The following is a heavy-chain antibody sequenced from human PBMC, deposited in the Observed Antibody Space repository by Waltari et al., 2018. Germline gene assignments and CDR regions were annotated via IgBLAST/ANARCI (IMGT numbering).Heavy chain of an antibody. CDR1: GYTFTSYA. CDR3: ARDGSTYYYYYYGMDV. Sequence: ELKKPGASVKVSCKASGYTFTSYAMNWVRQAPGQGLEWMGWINTNTGNPTYAQGFTGRFVFSLDTSVSTAYLQISSLKAEDTAVYYCARDGSTYYYYYYGMDVWGQGTTVTVSS. CDR2: INTNTGNP. V-gene: IGHV7-4-1*02. J-gene: IGHJ6*02.